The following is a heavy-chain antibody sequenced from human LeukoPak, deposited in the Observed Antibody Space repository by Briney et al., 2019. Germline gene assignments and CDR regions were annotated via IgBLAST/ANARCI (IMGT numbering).Heavy chain of an antibody. CDR2: INPSGGST. CDR1: GYTFTSYY. Sequence: WASVKVSCKASGYTFTSYYMHWVRQAPGQGLEWMGIINPSGGSTRYAQKFQGRVTMTRDMPTSTVYMELSSLRSEDTAVYYCARGASGPKDYWGQGTLVTISS. J-gene: IGHJ4*02. CDR3: ARGASGPKDY. V-gene: IGHV1-46*01. D-gene: IGHD1-26*01.